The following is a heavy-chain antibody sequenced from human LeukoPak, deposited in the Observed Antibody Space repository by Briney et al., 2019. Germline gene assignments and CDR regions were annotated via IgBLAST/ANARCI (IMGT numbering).Heavy chain of an antibody. Sequence: ASVKVSCKASGYTFIGHYMHWVRQAPGQGLEWMGWINSNSGGTKYAQKFQGSVIMTRDTSISTAYMVLSRLKSDDTAVYYCARGRIHSWSDAFDIWGQGTTVTVSS. CDR1: GYTFIGHY. CDR3: ARGRIHSWSDAFDI. D-gene: IGHD5-18*01. V-gene: IGHV1-2*02. CDR2: INSNSGGT. J-gene: IGHJ3*02.